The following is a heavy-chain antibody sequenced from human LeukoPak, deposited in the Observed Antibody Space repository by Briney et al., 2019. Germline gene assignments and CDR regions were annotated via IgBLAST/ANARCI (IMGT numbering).Heavy chain of an antibody. CDR1: GFTFSSYA. D-gene: IGHD3-22*01. CDR2: ISGTGGST. V-gene: IGHV3-23*01. J-gene: IGHJ5*02. CDR3: AKGPDYYDSSGYYSA. Sequence: GGSLRLSCAASGFTFSSYAMSWVRQAPGKGLEWVSGISGTGGSTFYADSVKGRFTISRDNSKNTLYLQMDSLRAEDTAVYYCAKGPDYYDSSGYYSAWGQGTLVTVSS.